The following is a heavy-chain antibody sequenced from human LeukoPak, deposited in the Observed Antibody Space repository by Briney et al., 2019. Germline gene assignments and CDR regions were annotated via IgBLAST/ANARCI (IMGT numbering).Heavy chain of an antibody. CDR1: GFNIGPYA. Sequence: PGGSLRLSCAASGFNIGPYAMYWVRQGPGRGLEWVSVIKAAGSGTFYSDSVRGRFTTSRDNSKNSLYLQMSSLTSDDTALYYCATWAFYHNLDVWGQGTTVAVSS. CDR3: ATWAFYHNLDV. D-gene: IGHD2/OR15-2a*01. J-gene: IGHJ6*02. V-gene: IGHV3-43*02. CDR2: IKAAGSGT.